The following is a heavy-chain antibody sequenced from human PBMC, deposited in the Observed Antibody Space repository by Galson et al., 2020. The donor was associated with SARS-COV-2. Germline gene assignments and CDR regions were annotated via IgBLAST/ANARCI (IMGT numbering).Heavy chain of an antibody. CDR1: GFSFDDYA. CDR3: TRFTIFGVAPYGMDV. CDR2: ISWNSGYI. Sequence: LSLTCAGSGFSFDDYAMHCVRQAPGKGLEGVAGISWNSGYIGYADSVKGRFTISRDNAKNFLYLQMNSLRAEDTALYYCTRFTIFGVAPYGMDVWGQGTPVAVSS. V-gene: IGHV3-9*01. D-gene: IGHD3-3*01. J-gene: IGHJ6*02.